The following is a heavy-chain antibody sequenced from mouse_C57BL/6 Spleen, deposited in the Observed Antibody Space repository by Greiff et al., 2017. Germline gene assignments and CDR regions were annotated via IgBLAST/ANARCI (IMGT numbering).Heavy chain of an antibody. Sequence: EVKLVESGGDLVKPGGSLKLSCAASGFTFSSYGMSWVRQTPDKRLEWVATISSGGSYTYYPDSVKGRFTISRDNAKNTLYLQMSSLKSEDTAMYYWARQGDSSGPFDYWGQGTTRTVS. V-gene: IGHV5-6*02. CDR2: ISSGGSYT. D-gene: IGHD3-2*02. J-gene: IGHJ2*01. CDR3: ARQGDSSGPFDY. CDR1: GFTFSSYG.